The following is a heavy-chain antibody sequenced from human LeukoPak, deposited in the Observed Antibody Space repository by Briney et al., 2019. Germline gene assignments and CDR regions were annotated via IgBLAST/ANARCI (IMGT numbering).Heavy chain of an antibody. CDR3: ARSQQWLVPHPLTT. CDR2: INTSGATT. V-gene: IGHV1-46*01. Sequence: ASVKVSCKTSGYTFSRHYIHWVRQAPGQGLEWLGIINTSGATTRYGQNFKGRVTMTTDTSTSTAYMELRSLRSDDTAVYYCARSQQWLVPHPLTTWGQGTLVTVSS. D-gene: IGHD6-19*01. CDR1: GYTFSRHY. J-gene: IGHJ4*02.